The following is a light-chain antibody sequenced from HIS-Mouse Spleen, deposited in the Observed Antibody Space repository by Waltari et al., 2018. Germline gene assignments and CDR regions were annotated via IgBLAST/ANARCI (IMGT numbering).Light chain of an antibody. CDR1: ALPKKY. V-gene: IGLV3-10*01. Sequence: SYELTQPPSVSVPPRQTARTTCSGEALPKKYAYWYQQKSGQAPVLVIYEDSKRASGIPEGFSGSSSGTMATVTISGAQVEDEADYYCYLSDSSGNHRVFGGGTKLTVL. J-gene: IGLJ2*01. CDR3: YLSDSSGNHRV. CDR2: EDS.